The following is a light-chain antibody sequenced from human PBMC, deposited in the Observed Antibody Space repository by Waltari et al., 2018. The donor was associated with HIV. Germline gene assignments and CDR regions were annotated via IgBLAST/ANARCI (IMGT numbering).Light chain of an antibody. J-gene: IGLJ2*01. CDR3: HSYVDTFGVF. Sequence: QCALTQPPSASGSPGQSVTISCTGTSKYVGAYYSCSCYQQHPGRAPKLLIYEFAKRPSGVTDRFSGSKSGTTAYLSVSGLQAEDDGHYYCHSYVDTFGVFFGGGTILPV. CDR2: EFA. V-gene: IGLV2-8*01. CDR1: SKYVGAYYS.